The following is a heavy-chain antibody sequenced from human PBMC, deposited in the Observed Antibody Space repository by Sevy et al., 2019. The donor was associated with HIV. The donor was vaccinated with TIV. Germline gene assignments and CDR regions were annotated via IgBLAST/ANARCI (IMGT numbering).Heavy chain of an antibody. CDR3: AKEGTTMVRGVIIKPDNWFDP. J-gene: IGHJ5*02. V-gene: IGHV3-23*01. CDR2: ISGSGGST. CDR1: GFTFSSYA. Sequence: GGSLRLSCAASGFTFSSYAMSWVRQAAGKGLEWVSAISGSGGSTYYADSVKGRFTISRDNSKNTLYLQMNSLRAEDTAVYYCAKEGTTMVRGVIIKPDNWFDPWGQGTLVTVSS. D-gene: IGHD3-10*01.